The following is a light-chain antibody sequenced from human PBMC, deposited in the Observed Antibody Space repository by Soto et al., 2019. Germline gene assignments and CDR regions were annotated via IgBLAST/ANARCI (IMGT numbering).Light chain of an antibody. CDR1: QDVRGA. V-gene: IGKV1-13*02. CDR3: QQFNSYPIT. Sequence: AIQLTQSPSSLSASVGDRVTITCRASQDVRGALAWYQQKPGKAPKILIYDVSVLESGVPTRFIGSGSRTDFTLTIPCLQPVDFATYYSQQFNSYPITFGKGTRLQIK. J-gene: IGKJ5*01. CDR2: DVS.